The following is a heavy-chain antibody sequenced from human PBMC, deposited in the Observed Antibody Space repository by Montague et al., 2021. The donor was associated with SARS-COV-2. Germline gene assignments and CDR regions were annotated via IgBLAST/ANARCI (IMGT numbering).Heavy chain of an antibody. Sequence: PALVKPTQTLTLTCTFSGFSLSTSGMCVSWIRQPPGKALEWLARIDWDDDKYYSTSLKTRLTISKDTSKNQVVPTMTNMDPVDTATYYCAREYSGGVYFDYWGQGTLVTVSS. CDR3: AREYSGGVYFDY. CDR2: IDWDDDK. J-gene: IGHJ4*02. CDR1: GFSLSTSGMC. V-gene: IGHV2-70*11. D-gene: IGHD6-19*01.